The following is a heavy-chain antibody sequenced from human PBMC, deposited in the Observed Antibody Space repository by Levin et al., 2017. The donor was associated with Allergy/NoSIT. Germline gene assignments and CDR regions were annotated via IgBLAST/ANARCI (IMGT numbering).Heavy chain of an antibody. V-gene: IGHV3-66*01. Sequence: GESLKISCAASGFTVSSNHMSWVCQAPGKGLEWVSVIYSSGSTYYADSVKGRFTISRDTSKNMLYLQMNSLRAEDTAVYYCARITSKRFDYWGQGTLVTVSS. CDR1: GFTVSSNH. CDR3: ARITSKRFDY. J-gene: IGHJ4*02. D-gene: IGHD3-3*01. CDR2: IYSSGST.